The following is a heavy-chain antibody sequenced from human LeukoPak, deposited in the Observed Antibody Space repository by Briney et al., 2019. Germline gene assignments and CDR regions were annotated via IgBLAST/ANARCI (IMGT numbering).Heavy chain of an antibody. Sequence: SETLSLTCTVSGGSISPYYWSWIRQPPGKGLEWIGYIHYSGSTNYNPSLKSRVSMSVDTSKNQFSLKLNSVTAADTAVYYCARVGVMATVNGYRYHSLDVWGQGTTVTVSS. J-gene: IGHJ6*02. V-gene: IGHV4-59*01. D-gene: IGHD5-12*01. CDR3: ARVGVMATVNGYRYHSLDV. CDR2: IHYSGST. CDR1: GGSISPYY.